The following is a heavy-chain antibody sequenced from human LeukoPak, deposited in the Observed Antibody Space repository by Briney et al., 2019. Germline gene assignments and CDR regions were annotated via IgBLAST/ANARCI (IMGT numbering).Heavy chain of an antibody. Sequence: PGGSLRLSCAASGFTFSSYSMNWVRQAPGKGLEWVSSISSSSSYIYYADSVKGRFTISRDNSKNTLYLQMNSLRAEDTAVYYCARAAPSGSYYALWYFDYWGQGTLVTVSS. CDR2: ISSSSSYI. CDR1: GFTFSSYS. V-gene: IGHV3-21*01. CDR3: ARAAPSGSYYALWYFDY. J-gene: IGHJ4*02. D-gene: IGHD3-10*01.